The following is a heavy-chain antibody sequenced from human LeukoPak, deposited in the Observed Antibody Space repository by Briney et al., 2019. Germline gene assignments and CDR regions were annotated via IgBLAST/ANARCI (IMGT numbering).Heavy chain of an antibody. Sequence: GGSLRLSCAASGFTFDDYTMHWVRQAPGKGLEWVSLISWDGGSTYYADSVKGRFTISRDNSKNSLYLQMNSLRTEDTALYYCAKDRGGYDSYYFDYWGQGTLVTVSS. CDR3: AKDRGGYDSYYFDY. V-gene: IGHV3-43*01. CDR2: ISWDGGST. D-gene: IGHD5-12*01. CDR1: GFTFDDYT. J-gene: IGHJ4*02.